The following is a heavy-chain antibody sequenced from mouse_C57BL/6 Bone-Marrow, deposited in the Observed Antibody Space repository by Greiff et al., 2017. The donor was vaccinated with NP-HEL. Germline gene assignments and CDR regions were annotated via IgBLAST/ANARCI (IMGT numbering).Heavy chain of an antibody. D-gene: IGHD4-1*01. Sequence: EVKLVESGGGLVQPGGSLKLSCAASGFTFSDYYMYWVRQTPEKRLEWVAYISNGGGSTYYPDTVKGRFTISRDNAKNTLYLQMSRLKSEDTAMYYCARWDPYWYFDVWGTGTTVTVSS. CDR1: GFTFSDYY. CDR2: ISNGGGST. V-gene: IGHV5-12*01. CDR3: ARWDPYWYFDV. J-gene: IGHJ1*03.